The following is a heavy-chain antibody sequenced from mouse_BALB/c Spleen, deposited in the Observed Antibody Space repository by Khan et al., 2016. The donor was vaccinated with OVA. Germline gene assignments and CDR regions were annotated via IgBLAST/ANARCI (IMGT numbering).Heavy chain of an antibody. V-gene: IGHV1-4*01. Sequence: QVQLKQSGAELARPGASVKMSCKASGYTFTSYTIHWIKERPGQGLEWIGYINPSNGYTNYNQKFKDKATLTTDKSSTTAYLQLSSLTSDDSAVYYCVRHGAYHRNDGWWAYWDQGNLVT. J-gene: IGHJ3*01. CDR3: VRHGAYHRNDGWWAY. CDR2: INPSNGYT. D-gene: IGHD2-14*01. CDR1: GYTFTSYT.